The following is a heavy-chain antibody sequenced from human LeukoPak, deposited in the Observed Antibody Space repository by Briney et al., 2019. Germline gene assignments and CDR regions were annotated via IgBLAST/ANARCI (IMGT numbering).Heavy chain of an antibody. CDR2: ISSSSSYI. CDR1: GFTFSSYS. D-gene: IGHD2-15*01. J-gene: IGHJ4*02. CDR3: ARDKYCSGGSCQVLGVN. V-gene: IGHV3-21*01. Sequence: GGSLRLSCAASGFTFSSYSMNWVRQAPGKGLEWVSSISSSSSYIHHADSVKGRFTISRDNAKNSLFLQMNSLRAEDTAVYYCARDKYCSGGSCQVLGVNWGQGTLVTVSS.